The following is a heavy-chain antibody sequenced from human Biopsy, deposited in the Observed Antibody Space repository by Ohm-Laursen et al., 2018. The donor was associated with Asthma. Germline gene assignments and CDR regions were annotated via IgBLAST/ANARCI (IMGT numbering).Heavy chain of an antibody. Sequence: TQTLTLTCTFSGFSLTTTGVGVAWIRQPPGKALEWLARIYWDDDKRYSSSLKSRLTITKDTSKNQVVLTMTNMDPVDTATYYCAHRLCIGGACYDALDIWGQGTMVTVSS. D-gene: IGHD2-8*02. CDR3: AHRLCIGGACYDALDI. CDR2: IYWDDDK. V-gene: IGHV2-5*02. J-gene: IGHJ3*02. CDR1: GFSLTTTGVG.